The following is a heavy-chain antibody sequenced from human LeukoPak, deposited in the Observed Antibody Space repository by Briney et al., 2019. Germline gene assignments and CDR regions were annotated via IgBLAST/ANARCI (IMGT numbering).Heavy chain of an antibody. D-gene: IGHD3-10*01. CDR3: AIIYGSGSYYLDY. CDR1: GFTFSSYG. J-gene: IGHJ4*02. Sequence: GGSLRLSCAASGFTFSSYGMHWVRQAPGKGLEWVAVISHGGSNKYYTDSVKGRFTISRDNSENTLYLQMNSLRAEDTAVYYCAIIYGSGSYYLDYWGQGTLVTVSS. V-gene: IGHV3-30*03. CDR2: ISHGGSNK.